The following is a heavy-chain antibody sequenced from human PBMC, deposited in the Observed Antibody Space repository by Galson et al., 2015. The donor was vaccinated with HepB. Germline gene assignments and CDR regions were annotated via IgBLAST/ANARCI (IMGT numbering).Heavy chain of an antibody. CDR1: GYTFTGYY. D-gene: IGHD3-3*01. Sequence: SVKVSCKASGYTFTGYYMHWVRQAPGQGLEWMGRINPNSGGTNYAQKFQGRVTMTRDTSISTAYMELSRLRSDDTAVYYCARDNDTPHYDLAVGGGFDPWGQGTLVTVSS. J-gene: IGHJ5*02. CDR2: INPNSGGT. V-gene: IGHV1-2*06. CDR3: ARDNDTPHYDLAVGGGFDP.